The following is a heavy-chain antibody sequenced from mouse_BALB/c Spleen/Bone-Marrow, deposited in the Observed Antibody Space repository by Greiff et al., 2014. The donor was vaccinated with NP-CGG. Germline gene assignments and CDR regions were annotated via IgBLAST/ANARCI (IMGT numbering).Heavy chain of an antibody. J-gene: IGHJ4*01. CDR1: GYTFTSYD. V-gene: IGHV1S33*01. Sequence: SGPELVKPGALVKISCKASGYTFTSYDINWVKQRPGQGLEWIGWINPGDGSTKYNEKFKGKATLTADKSSSTAYMQLSSLTSENSAVYFCARGEVRQGYAMDYWGQGTSVTVSS. D-gene: IGHD2-14*01. CDR3: ARGEVRQGYAMDY. CDR2: INPGDGST.